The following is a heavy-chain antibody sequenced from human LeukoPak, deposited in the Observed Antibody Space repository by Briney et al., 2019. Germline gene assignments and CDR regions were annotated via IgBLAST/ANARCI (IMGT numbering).Heavy chain of an antibody. CDR1: GGSISSGGYS. CDR3: ASRLDIVATIGAFDI. CDR2: IYHSGST. D-gene: IGHD5-12*01. V-gene: IGHV4-30-2*01. Sequence: PSETLSLTCAVSGGSISSGGYSWSWIRQPPGKGLEWIGYIYHSGSTYYNPSLKSRVTISVDRSKNQFSLKLSSVTAADTAVYYCASRLDIVATIGAFDIWGQGTMVTVSS. J-gene: IGHJ3*02.